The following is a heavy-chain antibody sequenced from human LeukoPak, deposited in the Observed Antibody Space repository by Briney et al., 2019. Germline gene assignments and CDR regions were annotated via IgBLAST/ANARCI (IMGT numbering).Heavy chain of an antibody. J-gene: IGHJ4*02. V-gene: IGHV3-7*01. CDR1: GFTFSSYW. D-gene: IGHD2-2*01. Sequence: GGSLRLSCAASGFTFSSYWMSWVRQAPGQGLEWVANIKQDGSEKYYVDSVKGRFTISRDNAKNSLYLQMNSLRAEDTAVYYCARDTSTSWYDYWGQGTLVTVSS. CDR3: ARDTSTSWYDY. CDR2: IKQDGSEK.